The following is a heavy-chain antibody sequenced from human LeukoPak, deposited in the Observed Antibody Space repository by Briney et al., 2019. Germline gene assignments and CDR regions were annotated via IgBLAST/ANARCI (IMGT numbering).Heavy chain of an antibody. CDR2: IIPIFGTA. J-gene: IGHJ4*02. CDR1: GGTFSSYA. D-gene: IGHD7-27*01. CDR3: ARDLGRGDISFDY. V-gene: IGHV1-69*05. Sequence: SVKVSCKASGGTFSSYAISWVRQAPGQGLEWMGGIIPIFGTANYAQKLQGRVTMTTDTSTSTAYMELRSLRSDDTAVYYCARDLGRGDISFDYWGQGTLVTVSS.